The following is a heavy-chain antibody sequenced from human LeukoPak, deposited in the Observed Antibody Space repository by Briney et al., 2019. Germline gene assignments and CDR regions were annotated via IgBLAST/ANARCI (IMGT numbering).Heavy chain of an antibody. CDR3: ARVDTAMVLAAAGPYFDY. V-gene: IGHV4-34*01. Sequence: SETLSLTCSVYGGSFSGYYWSWIRQPPGKGLEWIGEINHSGSTNYNPSLKSRVTISVDTSKNQFSLKLSSVTAADTAVYYCARVDTAMVLAAAGPYFDYWGQGTLVTVSS. CDR1: GGSFSGYY. D-gene: IGHD5-18*01. CDR2: INHSGST. J-gene: IGHJ4*02.